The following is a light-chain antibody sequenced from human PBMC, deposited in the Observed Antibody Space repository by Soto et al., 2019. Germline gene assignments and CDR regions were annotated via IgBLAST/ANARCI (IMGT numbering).Light chain of an antibody. CDR1: QSVSSN. CDR2: GIS. CDR3: HQYGDSSII. J-gene: IGKJ4*01. Sequence: TQSPATLSLSPGDSATLSCRASQSVSSNLAWYQQKTGQAPRLLIYGISSRAAGIPDRLSGSASGTDFNLTISRLQPEDFAVYYCHQYGDSSIICGGGTKVDIK. V-gene: IGKV3-20*01.